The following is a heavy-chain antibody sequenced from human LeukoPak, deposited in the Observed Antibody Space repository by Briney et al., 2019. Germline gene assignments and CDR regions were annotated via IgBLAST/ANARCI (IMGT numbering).Heavy chain of an antibody. CDR3: ARDRQDGGVVIPTGY. V-gene: IGHV4-31*02. Sequence: LRLSCAASGFTVSSNYMSWVRQHPGKGLEWIGYIYYSGSTYYNPSLKSRVTISVDTSKNQFSLKLSSVTAADTAVYYCARDRQDGGVVIPTGYWGQGTLVTVSS. CDR2: IYYSGST. CDR1: GFTVSSNY. J-gene: IGHJ4*02. D-gene: IGHD3-3*01.